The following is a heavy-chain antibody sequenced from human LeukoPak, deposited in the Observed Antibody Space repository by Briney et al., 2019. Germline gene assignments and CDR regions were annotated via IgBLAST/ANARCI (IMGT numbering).Heavy chain of an antibody. D-gene: IGHD2-8*01. J-gene: IGHJ5*02. CDR2: IYYSGIT. CDR1: GGSISSYY. Sequence: PSETLSLTCTVSGGSISSYYWSWIRRPPGKGLEWIGYIYYSGITKYNPSVKSRVTISVDTSKNQFSLKVSSVTAADTAVYYCARGTNMMASLRFDPWGQGTLVTVSS. CDR3: ARGTNMMASLRFDP. V-gene: IGHV4-59*01.